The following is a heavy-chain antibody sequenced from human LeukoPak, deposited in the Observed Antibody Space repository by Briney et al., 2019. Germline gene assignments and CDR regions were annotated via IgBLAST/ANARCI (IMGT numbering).Heavy chain of an antibody. CDR2: IIPIFGTA. CDR1: GGTFSSYA. V-gene: IGHV1-69*13. D-gene: IGHD3-22*01. CDR3: ARSSPSEDYYDSSGYYYGYDY. J-gene: IGHJ4*02. Sequence: SVKVSCKASGGTFSSYAISWVRQAPGQGLEWMGGIIPIFGTANYAQKFQGRVTITADESTSTAYMELSSLRSEDTAVYYCARSSPSEDYYDSSGYYYGYDYWGQGTLVTVSS.